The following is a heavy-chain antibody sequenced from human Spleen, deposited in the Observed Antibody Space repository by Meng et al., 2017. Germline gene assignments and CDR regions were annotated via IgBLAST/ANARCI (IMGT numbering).Heavy chain of an antibody. V-gene: IGHV4-30-4*01. D-gene: IGHD6-13*01. CDR2: IYYSGST. J-gene: IGHJ4*02. CDR1: SGSIDSTDYY. CDR3: ARGPIATAGTAFDY. Sequence: QVQLQESGPGLVKPPQTLSLTCTVSSGSIDSTDYYWSWIRQPPGKGLEWLGYIYYSGSTYYNPSLKSRITISLDTSKNQFSLRLSSVTAADTAVYYCARGPIATAGTAFDYWGQGTLVTVSS.